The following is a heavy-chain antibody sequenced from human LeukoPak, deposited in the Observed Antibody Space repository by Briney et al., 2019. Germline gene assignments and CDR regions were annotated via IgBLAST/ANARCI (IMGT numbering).Heavy chain of an antibody. D-gene: IGHD3-3*01. CDR3: ARGLRFLEWLAYYGTDV. Sequence: GGSLRLSCAASGFTFSSYAMHWVRQAPGKGLEWVAVISYDGSNKYYADSVKGRFTISRDNSKNTLYLQMNSLRAEDTAVYYCARGLRFLEWLAYYGTDVWGQGTTVTVSS. CDR1: GFTFSSYA. V-gene: IGHV3-30-3*01. CDR2: ISYDGSNK. J-gene: IGHJ6*02.